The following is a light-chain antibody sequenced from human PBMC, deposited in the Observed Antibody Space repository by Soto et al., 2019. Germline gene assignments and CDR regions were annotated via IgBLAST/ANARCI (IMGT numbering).Light chain of an antibody. CDR3: GSYTGSIYV. V-gene: IGLV2-14*01. J-gene: IGLJ1*01. CDR1: SSGVGGYEF. CDR2: EVS. Sequence: QSVLTQPASVSGSPGQSITISCTGTSSGVGGYEFVSWYQQHPGKAPKLMIYEVSNRPSGVSSRFSGSKSGNTASLTISGLQAEDEADYYCGSYTGSIYVFGTGTKLTVL.